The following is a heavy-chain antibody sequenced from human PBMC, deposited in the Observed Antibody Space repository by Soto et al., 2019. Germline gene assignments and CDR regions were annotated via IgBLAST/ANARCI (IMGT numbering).Heavy chain of an antibody. CDR2: IYYSGST. D-gene: IGHD4-17*01. CDR3: ARLRHDFGIGYYYYYMDV. J-gene: IGHJ6*03. Sequence: QLQLQESGPGLVKPSETLSLTCTVSGGSISSSSYYWGWIRQPPGKGLEWIGSIYYSGSTYYNPSLKSRVTISVDTSKNQFSLKLSSVTAADTAVYYCARLRHDFGIGYYYYYMDVWGKGTTVTVSS. V-gene: IGHV4-39*01. CDR1: GGSISSSSYY.